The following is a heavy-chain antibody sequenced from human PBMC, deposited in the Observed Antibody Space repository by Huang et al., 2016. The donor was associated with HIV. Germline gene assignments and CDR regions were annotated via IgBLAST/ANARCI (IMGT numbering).Heavy chain of an antibody. Sequence: QMRFQESGPGLVKPSGTLFLTCNVPGGSIKPGRYYRGWIRQPPGKGLEGVGRLYYTGKMHDDPSLRGRLTMSADTSKNQFSLNLSSVTAADTAIYYCARNHDFWRGRMFAISYFDVWGRGTLVTVAS. J-gene: IGHJ2*01. CDR3: ARNHDFWRGRMFAISYFDV. D-gene: IGHD3-3*01. CDR1: GGSIKPGRYY. CDR2: LYYTGKM. V-gene: IGHV4-39*01.